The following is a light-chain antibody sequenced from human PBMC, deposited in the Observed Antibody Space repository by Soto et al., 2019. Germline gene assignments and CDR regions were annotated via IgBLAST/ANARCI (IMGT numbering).Light chain of an antibody. J-gene: IGLJ3*02. Sequence: SYELTQPLSVSVALGQTARITCGGNNIGSKNVHWYQQKPGQAPVLVIYRDSNRPSGIPERFSGSNSGNTATLTISRAQDGDEDDYSCQVWDSSTARVFGGGTKLTVL. CDR3: QVWDSSTARV. CDR1: NIGSKN. V-gene: IGLV3-9*01. CDR2: RDS.